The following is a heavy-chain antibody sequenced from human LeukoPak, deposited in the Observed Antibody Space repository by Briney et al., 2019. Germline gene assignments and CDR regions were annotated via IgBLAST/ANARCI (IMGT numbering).Heavy chain of an antibody. CDR1: GYTFTSYA. Sequence: ASVKVSCKASGYTFTSYAMHWVRQAPGQRLEWMGWINAGNGNTKYSQKFQGRVTITRDTSASTAYMELSSLRSEDTAVCYCAITMTTVTTGLGYFQHWGQGTLVTVSS. V-gene: IGHV1-3*01. CDR2: INAGNGNT. D-gene: IGHD4-17*01. CDR3: AITMTTVTTGLGYFQH. J-gene: IGHJ1*01.